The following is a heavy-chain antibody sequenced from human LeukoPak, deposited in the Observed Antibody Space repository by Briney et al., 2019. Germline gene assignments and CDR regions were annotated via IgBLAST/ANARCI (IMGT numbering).Heavy chain of an antibody. J-gene: IGHJ4*02. V-gene: IGHV3-7*01. CDR1: GFSVSGYW. CDR3: AREWQGGIAAAGTRIEGDY. D-gene: IGHD6-13*01. CDR2: IKQDGSEK. Sequence: GGSLRLSCAVSGFSVSGYWMTWVRQAPGKGLEWVANIKQDGSEKNYVYSMNGRFTISSDNAENSLFLQMNSLRVEDTAVYYCAREWQGGIAAAGTRIEGDYWGQGTLVAVSS.